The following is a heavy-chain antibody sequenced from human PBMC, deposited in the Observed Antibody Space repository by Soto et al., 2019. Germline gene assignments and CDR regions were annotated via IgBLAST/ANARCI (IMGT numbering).Heavy chain of an antibody. J-gene: IGHJ6*02. CDR3: ARALSDGSGSYFLLPGNYYYYGMDV. V-gene: IGHV3-33*01. CDR1: GFTFSSYG. CDR2: IWYDGSNK. D-gene: IGHD3-10*01. Sequence: PGGSLRLSCAASGFTFSSYGMHWVRQAPGKGLEWVAVIWYDGSNKYYADSVKGRFTISRDNSKNTLYLQMNSLRAEDTAVYYCARALSDGSGSYFLLPGNYYYYGMDVWGQGTTVTVSS.